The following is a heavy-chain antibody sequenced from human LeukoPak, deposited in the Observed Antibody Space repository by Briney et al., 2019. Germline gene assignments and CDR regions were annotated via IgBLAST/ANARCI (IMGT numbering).Heavy chain of an antibody. D-gene: IGHD5-18*01. CDR1: GFTFSSYS. CDR3: ARDRAMVG. J-gene: IGHJ4*02. Sequence: GGSLRLSCAASGFTFSSYSMNWVRQAPGKGLEWVSYISSSSSTIYYADSVKGRFTIFRDNAKNSLYLQMNSLGDEDTAVYYWARDRAMVGGGQGTLVTVSS. V-gene: IGHV3-48*02. CDR2: ISSSSSTI.